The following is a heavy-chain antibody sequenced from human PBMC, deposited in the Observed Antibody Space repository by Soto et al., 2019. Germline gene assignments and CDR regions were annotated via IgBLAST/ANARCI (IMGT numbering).Heavy chain of an antibody. Sequence: PGGSLRLSCAASGLTVSNAYMAWVRQAPGMGLEWVSVIYDNGTTYYADSVKGRFTISRDTSTNTLSLQMDSLRAEDTAVYYCVRPLPPGRNYGMDVWGQGTTVTVS. J-gene: IGHJ6*02. V-gene: IGHV3-53*01. CDR1: GLTVSNAY. D-gene: IGHD3-10*01. CDR3: VRPLPPGRNYGMDV. CDR2: IYDNGTT.